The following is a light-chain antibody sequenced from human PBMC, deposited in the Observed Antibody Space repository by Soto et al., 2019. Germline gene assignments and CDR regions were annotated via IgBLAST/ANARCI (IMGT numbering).Light chain of an antibody. J-gene: IGKJ3*01. Sequence: EIVLTQSPDTLSLSPGERATLSCRASQSVRSSLAWYQQKPGQAPRLLIYDASNRATGIPARFSGSGSGTDCTRTISSLEPEDFAIYYCKQRSYWPPEFTFGPGTKVDIK. CDR3: KQRSYWPPEFT. V-gene: IGKV3-11*01. CDR1: QSVRSS. CDR2: DAS.